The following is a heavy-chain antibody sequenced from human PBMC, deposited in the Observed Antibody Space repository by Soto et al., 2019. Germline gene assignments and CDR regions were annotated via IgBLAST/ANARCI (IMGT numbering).Heavy chain of an antibody. D-gene: IGHD4-17*01. V-gene: IGHV4-34*01. CDR1: GGSFSGYY. J-gene: IGHJ1*01. CDR3: ARGPILYGDYAQYFQH. CDR2: INHSGST. Sequence: ASETLSLTCAVYGGSFSGYYWSWIRQPPGKGLEWIGEINHSGSTNYNPSLKSRVTISVDTSKSQFSLKLSSVTAADTAVYYCARGPILYGDYAQYFQHWGQGTLVTVSS.